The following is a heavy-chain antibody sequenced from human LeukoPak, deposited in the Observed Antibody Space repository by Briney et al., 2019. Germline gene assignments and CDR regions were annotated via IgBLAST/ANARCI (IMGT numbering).Heavy chain of an antibody. Sequence: GGSLRLSCTASGFIFSDSYMSWIRQAPGKGLEWVASISSSSSYIYYADSVKGRFTISRDNAKNSLYLQMNSLKTEDTAVYYCTRSRGNSASPQDSDYWGQGTLVTVSS. CDR1: GFIFSDSY. D-gene: IGHD4-23*01. J-gene: IGHJ4*02. CDR3: TRSRGNSASPQDSDY. V-gene: IGHV3-11*03. CDR2: ISSSSSYI.